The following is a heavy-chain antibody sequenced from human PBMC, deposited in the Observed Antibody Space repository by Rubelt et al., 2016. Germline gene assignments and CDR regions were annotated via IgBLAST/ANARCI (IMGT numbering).Heavy chain of an antibody. V-gene: IGHV3-30*02. J-gene: IGHJ4*02. CDR2: IRNDGSNK. CDR3: AKGAKPLNYYDSSGYYYYFDY. CDR1: GFTFSTYG. Sequence: VQLVESGGGLVKPGGSLRLSCAASGFTFSTYGMHWVRQAPGKGLEWVAFIRNDGSNKYYADSVKGRFTISRDNSKETLYLQMNSLRAEDTAVYYCAKGAKPLNYYDSSGYYYYFDYWGQGTLVTVSS. D-gene: IGHD3-22*01.